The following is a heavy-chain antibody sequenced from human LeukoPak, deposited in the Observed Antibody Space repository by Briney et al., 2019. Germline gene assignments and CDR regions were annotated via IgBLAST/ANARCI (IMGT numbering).Heavy chain of an antibody. CDR3: AGVKDYYGSGGSFFAYYYYYGMDG. CDR2: ISYDGSNK. D-gene: IGHD3-10*01. V-gene: IGHV3-30-3*01. Sequence: PGGSLRLSCAASGFTFSSYAMHWVRQAPGKGLEWVAVISYDGSNKYYADSVKGRFTISRDNSKNTLYLQMNSLRAEDTAVYYCAGVKDYYGSGGSFFAYYYYYGMDGWGQGTTVNVPS. CDR1: GFTFSSYA. J-gene: IGHJ6*02.